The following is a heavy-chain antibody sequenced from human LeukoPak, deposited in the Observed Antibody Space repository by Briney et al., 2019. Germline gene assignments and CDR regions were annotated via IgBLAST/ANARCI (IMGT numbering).Heavy chain of an antibody. D-gene: IGHD1-26*01. V-gene: IGHV4-30-2*01. CDR2: IYHSGST. J-gene: IGHJ4*02. CDR3: ARDPVGATTFDY. Sequence: SQTLSLTCTVSGGSISSGGYYWSWIRQPPGKGLEWIGYIYHSGSTYYNPSLKSRVTISVDRSKNQFSLKLSSVTAADTAVYYCARDPVGATTFDYWGQGTLVTVSS. CDR1: GGSISSGGYY.